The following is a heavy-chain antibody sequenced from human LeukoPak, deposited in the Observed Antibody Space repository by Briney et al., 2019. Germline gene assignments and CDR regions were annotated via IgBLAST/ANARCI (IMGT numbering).Heavy chain of an antibody. D-gene: IGHD3-9*01. J-gene: IGHJ6*03. CDR1: GYTFTSYG. V-gene: IGHV1-18*01. CDR3: ARDQSRYFDWFTNYYYMDV. CDR2: ISAYNGNT. Sequence: GASVKVSCKASGYTFTSYGISWVRQAPGQGLEWMGWISAYNGNTNYAQKLQGRVTMTTDTSTSTAYMELRSLRSDDTAVYYCARDQSRYFDWFTNYYYMDVWGKGATVTVSS.